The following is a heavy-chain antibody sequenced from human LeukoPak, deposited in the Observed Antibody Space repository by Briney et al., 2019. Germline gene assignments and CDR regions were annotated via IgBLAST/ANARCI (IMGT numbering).Heavy chain of an antibody. CDR2: IKQDGSEK. CDR1: GFTFSSYW. Sequence: GGSLRLSCAASGFTFSSYWMSWVRQAPGKGLEWVANIKQDGSEKYYEDSVKGRFTISRDNAKNSLYLQMNSLRAEDTAVYYCARERGYYDSSGYYNYWGQGTLVTVSS. CDR3: ARERGYYDSSGYYNY. V-gene: IGHV3-7*01. D-gene: IGHD3-22*01. J-gene: IGHJ4*02.